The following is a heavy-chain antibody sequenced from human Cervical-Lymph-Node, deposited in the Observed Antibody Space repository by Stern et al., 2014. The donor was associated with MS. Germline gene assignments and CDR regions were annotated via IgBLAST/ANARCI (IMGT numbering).Heavy chain of an antibody. CDR1: GASIDHHF. V-gene: IGHV4-59*11. Sequence: QVQLQESGPGLLRPSETLSLTCTVSGASIDHHFLSWVRQPPGKGLEWIGYIYDSGTTNYNATLKGRVAISIDTSRTQFSLRLSSVTAADTAVYYCARATDLWGQGTLVAVSS. J-gene: IGHJ5*02. CDR3: ARATDL. CDR2: IYDSGTT.